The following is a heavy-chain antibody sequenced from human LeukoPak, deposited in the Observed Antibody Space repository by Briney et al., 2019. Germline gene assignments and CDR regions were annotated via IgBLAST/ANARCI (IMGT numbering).Heavy chain of an antibody. V-gene: IGHV3-30*18. CDR3: AKLVVVAATDDY. D-gene: IGHD2-15*01. J-gene: IGHJ4*02. Sequence: GGSLRLSCAASGFTFSSYGMHWVRQAPGKGLEWVAVISYDGSNKYYADSVKGRFTISRDNSKNTLYLQMNSLRAEDTAVYYCAKLVVVAATDDYWGQGTLVTVSS. CDR2: ISYDGSNK. CDR1: GFTFSSYG.